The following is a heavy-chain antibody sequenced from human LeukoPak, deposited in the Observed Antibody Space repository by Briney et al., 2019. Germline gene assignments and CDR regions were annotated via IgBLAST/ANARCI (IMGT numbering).Heavy chain of an antibody. J-gene: IGHJ4*02. Sequence: SETLSLTCAVYGGSFSGYYWSWIRQPPGKGLEWIGEINHSGSTNYNPSLKSRVTISVDTSKNQFSLKLSSVTAADTAVYYCASRIAAAGTVDYWGQGTLGTVSS. D-gene: IGHD6-13*01. CDR1: GGSFSGYY. CDR2: INHSGST. CDR3: ASRIAAAGTVDY. V-gene: IGHV4-34*01.